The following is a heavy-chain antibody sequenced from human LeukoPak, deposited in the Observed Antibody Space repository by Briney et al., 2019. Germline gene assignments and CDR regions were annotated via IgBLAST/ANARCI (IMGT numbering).Heavy chain of an antibody. CDR1: GFTFSSYA. CDR3: AKEPQRAPYSRRKESYFDY. J-gene: IGHJ4*02. V-gene: IGHV3-23*01. Sequence: GGSLRLSCAASGFTFSSYAMSWVRQAPGKGLEWVSAISGSGGSTYYADSVKGRFTISRDNSKNTLYLQMNSLRAEDTAVYYCAKEPQRAPYSRRKESYFDYWGQGTLVTVSS. CDR2: ISGSGGST. D-gene: IGHD6-13*01.